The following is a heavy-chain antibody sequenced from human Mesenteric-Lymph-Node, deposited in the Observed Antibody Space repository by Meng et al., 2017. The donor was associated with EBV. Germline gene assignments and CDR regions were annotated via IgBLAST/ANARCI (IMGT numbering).Heavy chain of an antibody. D-gene: IGHD6-13*01. CDR1: GGSSSSSSYY. CDR2: IYYSGDT. J-gene: IGHJ4*02. V-gene: IGHV4-39*07. Sequence: QFQPQAAVLGLVKPSDTLSLIFTVSGGSSSSSSYYCGWIRQPPGKGLEWIGSIYYSGDTYYNPSLKSRVTISVDTSKNQFSLKLSSVTAADTAVYYCVGGVAADGSVDYWGQGTLVTVSS. CDR3: VGGVAADGSVDY.